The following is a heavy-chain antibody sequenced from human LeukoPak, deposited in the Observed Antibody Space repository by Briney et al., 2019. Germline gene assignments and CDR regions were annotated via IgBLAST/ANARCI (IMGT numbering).Heavy chain of an antibody. V-gene: IGHV3-64D*06. D-gene: IGHD3-22*01. Sequence: GGSLRLSCSASGFXFSSYGIHWVRQTPGKRLEYVSPISSNGGSTYYADSVKGRFTISRDNSKNTLFLQMSSLRTEDTAVYYSVRHYDSSGYYTGWYFQHWGQGTLVTVSS. CDR1: GFXFSSYG. CDR3: VRHYDSSGYYTGWYFQH. J-gene: IGHJ1*01. CDR2: ISSNGGST.